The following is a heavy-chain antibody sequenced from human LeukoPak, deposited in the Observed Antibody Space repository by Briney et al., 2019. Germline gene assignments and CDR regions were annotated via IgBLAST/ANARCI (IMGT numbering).Heavy chain of an antibody. Sequence: PSETLSLTCAVYGGSFSGYYWSWIRQPPGKGLEWIGEINHSGSTNYNPSLKSRVTISVDTSKNQSSLKLSSVTAADTAVYYCARGLRRDIVVVPAANNWFDPWGQGTLVTVSS. CDR2: INHSGST. CDR1: GGSFSGYY. D-gene: IGHD2-2*01. CDR3: ARGLRRDIVVVPAANNWFDP. V-gene: IGHV4-34*01. J-gene: IGHJ5*02.